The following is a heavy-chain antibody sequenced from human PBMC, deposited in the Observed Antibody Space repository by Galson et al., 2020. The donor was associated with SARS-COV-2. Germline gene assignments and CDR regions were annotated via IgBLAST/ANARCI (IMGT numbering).Heavy chain of an antibody. V-gene: IGHV3-21*01. CDR2: ISSSSSYI. CDR3: ARDREMALDY. D-gene: IGHD1-26*01. Sequence: KIGESLKISCAASGFTFSSYSMNWVRQAPGKGLEWVSSISSSSSYIYYADSVKGRFTISRDNAKNSLYLQMNSLRAEDTAVYYCARDREMALDYWGQGTLVTVSS. J-gene: IGHJ4*02. CDR1: GFTFSSYS.